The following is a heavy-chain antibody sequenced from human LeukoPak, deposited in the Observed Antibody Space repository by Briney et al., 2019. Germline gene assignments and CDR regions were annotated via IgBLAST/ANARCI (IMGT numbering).Heavy chain of an antibody. D-gene: IGHD4-17*01. CDR3: ARGQTTMTN. J-gene: IGHJ4*02. CDR1: GFTFSSYW. V-gene: IGHV3-7*03. CDR2: IKQDGSEK. Sequence: GGSLRLSCAASGFTFSSYWMSWVRQAPGKGLEWVANIKQDGSEKSYVDSVKGGFTISRDNTKNSLYLQMNSLRAEDTAVYYCARGQTTMTNWGQGTLVTVSS.